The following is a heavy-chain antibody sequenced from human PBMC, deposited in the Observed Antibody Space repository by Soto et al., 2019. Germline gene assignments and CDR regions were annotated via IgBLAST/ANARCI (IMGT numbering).Heavy chain of an antibody. J-gene: IGHJ4*02. CDR2: IKQDGSEK. V-gene: IGHV3-7*03. Sequence: RRLSCAASGFMFSAYWMSWVRQAPGKGLEWVANIKQDGSEKYYVDSVKGRFTISRDNAKNSLYLQMDSLRAGDTADYYCARGGLPVYASRRAVGVAGTEYWGQGTPLTVSS. CDR3: ARGGLPVYASRRAVGVAGTEY. D-gene: IGHD2-15*01. CDR1: GFMFSAYW.